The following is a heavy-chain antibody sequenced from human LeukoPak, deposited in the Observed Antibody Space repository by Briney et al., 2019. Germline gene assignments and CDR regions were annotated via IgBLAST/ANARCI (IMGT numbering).Heavy chain of an antibody. CDR1: GFTFTSYC. CDR3: ARAHITYDSSGYYYVDWFDP. Sequence: PGGSLRLSCAASGFTFTSYCMSWVRQAPGKGLEWVANIKQDGSEKYYVDSVKGLFTISGDNAKNSLYLQMNSLRAEDTAVYYCARAHITYDSSGYYYVDWFDPWGQGTLVTVSS. V-gene: IGHV3-7*01. D-gene: IGHD3-22*01. J-gene: IGHJ5*02. CDR2: IKQDGSEK.